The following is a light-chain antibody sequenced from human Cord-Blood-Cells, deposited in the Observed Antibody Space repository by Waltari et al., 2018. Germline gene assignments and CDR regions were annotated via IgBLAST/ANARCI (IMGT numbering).Light chain of an antibody. V-gene: IGKV1-5*01. J-gene: IGKJ1*01. CDR1: QSISGW. CDR2: DAS. Sequence: DIQMTQSPSTLSASVGDRVTITCRASQSISGWLSWDQQKPGKAPKLLIYDASSLESGLPSSFSGSGSGTEFTLTISSLQPDDFATYYCQQYNSYSGTFGQGTKVEIK. CDR3: QQYNSYSGT.